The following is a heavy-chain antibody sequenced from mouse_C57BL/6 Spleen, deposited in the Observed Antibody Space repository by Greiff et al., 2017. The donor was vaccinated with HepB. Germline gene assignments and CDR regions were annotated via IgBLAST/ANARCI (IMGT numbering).Heavy chain of an antibody. Sequence: EVHLVESGGGLVQPGGSLKLSCAASGFTFSDYGMAWVRQAPRKGPAWVAFISNLAYSIYYADTVTGRFTISRENAKNTLYLEMSSLRSEDTAMYYCARKGDYYGSSYWYFDVWGTGTTVTVSS. CDR3: ARKGDYYGSSYWYFDV. D-gene: IGHD1-1*01. V-gene: IGHV5-15*01. CDR2: ISNLAYSI. J-gene: IGHJ1*03. CDR1: GFTFSDYG.